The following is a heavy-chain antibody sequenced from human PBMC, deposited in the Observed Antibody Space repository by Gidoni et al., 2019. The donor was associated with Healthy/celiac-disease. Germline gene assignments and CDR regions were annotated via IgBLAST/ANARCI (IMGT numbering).Heavy chain of an antibody. CDR2: INPNSGGT. CDR3: ARLIAVAGKRFDP. V-gene: IGHV1-2*02. Sequence: QVQLVQSGAAVKQPGASVKVSCKASGYTFTGYSMHWVRQAPGQGLEWMGWINPNSGGTNYAQKFQGRVTMTRDTSISTAYMELSRLRSDDTAVYYCARLIAVAGKRFDPWGQGTLVTVSS. CDR1: GYTFTGYS. J-gene: IGHJ5*02. D-gene: IGHD6-19*01.